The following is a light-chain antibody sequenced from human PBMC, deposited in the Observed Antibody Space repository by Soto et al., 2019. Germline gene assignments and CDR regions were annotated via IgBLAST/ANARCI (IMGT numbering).Light chain of an antibody. J-gene: IGKJ5*01. V-gene: IGKV3-20*01. Sequence: EIVLTQSPGTLSLSPGESATLSCRASQSSSLAWYQQKPGQAPRLLIYGASTRATGIPDRFSGSGSGTDFTLTISRLEPDDFAVYYCQHYGSSPPLTSGQPIRLVLK. CDR3: QHYGSSPPLT. CDR2: GAS. CDR1: QSSS.